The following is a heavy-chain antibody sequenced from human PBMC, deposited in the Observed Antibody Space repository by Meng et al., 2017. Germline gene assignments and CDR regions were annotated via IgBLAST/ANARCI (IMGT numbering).Heavy chain of an antibody. Sequence: GESLKISCKASGYTFTSYYMHWVRQAPGQGLEWMGIINPNSGGTNYAQKFQGRVTMTRDTSISTAYMELSRLRSDDTAVYYCARDQDYYDSSGYYLIDIWGQGTMVTVSS. V-gene: IGHV1-2*02. CDR2: INPNSGGT. J-gene: IGHJ3*02. CDR3: ARDQDYYDSSGYYLIDI. CDR1: GYTFTSYY. D-gene: IGHD3-22*01.